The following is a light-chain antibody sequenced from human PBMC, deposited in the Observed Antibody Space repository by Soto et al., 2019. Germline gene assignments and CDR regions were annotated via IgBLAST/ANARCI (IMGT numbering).Light chain of an antibody. CDR3: QQSYSTPWT. CDR2: AAS. V-gene: IGKV1-39*01. CDR1: QGISSY. J-gene: IGKJ1*01. Sequence: DIQMTQSPSSLSASVGDRVTITSRASQGISSYLNWYQQKPGKAPKLLIHAASSLQSGVPSRFSGSGSGTDFTLTISSLQPEDFATYYCQQSYSTPWTFGQGTKVDIK.